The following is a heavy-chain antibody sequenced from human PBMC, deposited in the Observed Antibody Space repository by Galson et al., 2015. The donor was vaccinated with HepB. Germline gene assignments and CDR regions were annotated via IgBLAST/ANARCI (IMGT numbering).Heavy chain of an antibody. V-gene: IGHV7-4-1*02. CDR1: GYTFTDYV. CDR3: ARSPLRFLDWLPYYDYYYMDV. CDR2: MNTNTGKP. Sequence: SVKVSCKASGYTFTDYVVNWVRQAPGQGLEWMGWMNTNTGKPTYAPGFAGRFVISLETSVTTAYLQISSLETDDTAVYYCARSPLRFLDWLPYYDYYYMDVWGEGTTVTVSS. J-gene: IGHJ6*03. D-gene: IGHD3-3*01.